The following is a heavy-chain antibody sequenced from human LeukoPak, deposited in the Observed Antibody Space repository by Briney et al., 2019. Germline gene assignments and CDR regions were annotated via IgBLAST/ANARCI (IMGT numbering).Heavy chain of an antibody. CDR2: GYYSGNT. Sequence: SETLSLTCTVSGGSITSGSYYWAWIRQPPAKGLQWIGRGYYSGNTYYNPSLKSRVTISVDMSKNQLSLKLSSVTAADTAVYYCARHIRAAAGTPTYFDYWGQGTLVTVPS. D-gene: IGHD6-13*01. CDR1: GGSITSGSYY. J-gene: IGHJ4*02. V-gene: IGHV4-39*01. CDR3: ARHIRAAAGTPTYFDY.